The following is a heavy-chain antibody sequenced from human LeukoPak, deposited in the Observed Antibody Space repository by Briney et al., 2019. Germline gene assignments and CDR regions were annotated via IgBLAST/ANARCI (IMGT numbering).Heavy chain of an antibody. CDR1: GGSVRSYY. Sequence: SETLSLTCTVSGGSVRSYYWNWIRQAPGKGLEWIGFVFYSGSTRHNPSPNGRVTLSVDTSKSQFSLRLSFVTSADTALYYCLRGVGRDYFDYWGQGTLVTVSS. J-gene: IGHJ4*02. CDR2: VFYSGST. CDR3: LRGVGRDYFDY. V-gene: IGHV4-59*02. D-gene: IGHD2-15*01.